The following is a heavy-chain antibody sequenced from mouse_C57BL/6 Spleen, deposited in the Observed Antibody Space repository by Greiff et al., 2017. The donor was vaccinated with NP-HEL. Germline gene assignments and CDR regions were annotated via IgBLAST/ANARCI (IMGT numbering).Heavy chain of an antibody. CDR2: IDPSDSYT. CDR1: GYTFTSYW. V-gene: IGHV1-69*01. CDR3: ARYGNPYYYAMDY. D-gene: IGHD2-1*01. Sequence: QVHVKQPGAELVMPGASVKLSCKASGYTFTSYWMHWVKQRPGQGLEWIGEIDPSDSYTNYNQKFKGKSTLTVDKSSSTAYMQLSSLTSEDSAVYYCARYGNPYYYAMDYWGQGTSVTVSS. J-gene: IGHJ4*01.